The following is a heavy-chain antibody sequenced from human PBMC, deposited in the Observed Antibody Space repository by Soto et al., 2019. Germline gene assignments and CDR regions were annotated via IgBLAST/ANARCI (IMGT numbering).Heavy chain of an antibody. D-gene: IGHD1-1*01. CDR1: GYTFSDYY. J-gene: IGHJ4*02. V-gene: IGHV1-2*02. CDR3: AREPATAKPEGVDF. CDR2: INPNSGGT. Sequence: ASVKVSCKASGYTFSDYYIHWVRQAPGQGLEWMGWINPNSGGTKYAPKFQGGVTMTRDTPITTAYMELSRLRSGDTAVYYCAREPATAKPEGVDFWGQGTLVTVSS.